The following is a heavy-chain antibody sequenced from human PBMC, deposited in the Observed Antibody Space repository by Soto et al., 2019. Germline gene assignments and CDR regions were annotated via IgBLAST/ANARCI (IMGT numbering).Heavy chain of an antibody. CDR1: GYTFTSYY. J-gene: IGHJ3*02. V-gene: IGHV1-46*01. CDR2: INPTSGGT. Sequence: QVQLVQSGAEVKKPGASVKVSCKASGYTFTSYYMHWVRQAPGQGLEWMGIINPTSGGTHYAQKFPGRVTMTRDTSTSTVYMELSSLRSEDTAVYYCARVMTTVTSDAFDIWGQGTMVTVSS. CDR3: ARVMTTVTSDAFDI. D-gene: IGHD4-4*01.